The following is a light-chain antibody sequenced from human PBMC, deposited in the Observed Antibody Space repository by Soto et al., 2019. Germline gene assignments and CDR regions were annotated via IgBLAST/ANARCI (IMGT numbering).Light chain of an antibody. Sequence: DIQMTQSPSSLSASVGDRVTITCRASQAISHYLAWYQQKPGKVPKLLIYAASTLQSGVPSRFSGSGSGTDFTLTISSLQPEDVATYYCQKYDSAPLTFGPGTKVHIK. V-gene: IGKV1-27*01. CDR3: QKYDSAPLT. CDR1: QAISHY. CDR2: AAS. J-gene: IGKJ3*01.